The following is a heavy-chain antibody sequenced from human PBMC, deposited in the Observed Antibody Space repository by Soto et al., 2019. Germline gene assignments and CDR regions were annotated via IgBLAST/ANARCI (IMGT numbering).Heavy chain of an antibody. Sequence: GESLKISCAACGFTVSSNYMSWVRQAPGKGLEWVSVFYNAGSTYYADSVKGRFTISKDNSMNTVYLQMNSLRVEDTAVYFCARHDWLDPWGQGTTVTVSS. CDR2: FYNAGST. V-gene: IGHV3-66*04. D-gene: IGHD3-9*01. J-gene: IGHJ6*02. CDR3: ARHDWLDP. CDR1: GFTVSSNY.